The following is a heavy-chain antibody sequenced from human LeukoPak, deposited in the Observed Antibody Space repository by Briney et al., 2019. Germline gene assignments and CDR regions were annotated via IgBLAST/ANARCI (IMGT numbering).Heavy chain of an antibody. CDR2: IYYSGST. V-gene: IGHV4-61*02. D-gene: IGHD3-10*01. Sequence: PSQTLSLTCTVSGGSISSGSYYWSWIRQPAGKGLEWIGRIYYSGSTYYNPSLKSRVTISVDTSKNQFSLKLSSVTAADTAVYYCARDTREVRGVIPGAFDIWGQGTMVTVSS. CDR3: ARDTREVRGVIPGAFDI. CDR1: GGSISSGSYY. J-gene: IGHJ3*02.